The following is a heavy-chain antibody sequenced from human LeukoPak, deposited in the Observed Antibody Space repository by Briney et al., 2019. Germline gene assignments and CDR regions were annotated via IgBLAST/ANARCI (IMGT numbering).Heavy chain of an antibody. J-gene: IGHJ4*02. CDR2: ISTYNGKT. V-gene: IGHV1-18*01. Sequence: ASVKVSCKASGYTFTSHPFSWVRQGPGQGLEWMGWISTYNGKTKYAQKLQGRVTMTTDTSTSTAYMELRSLRSDDTAVYYCARAGSAYYYDSSGYYFFDYWGQGTLVTVSS. CDR1: GYTFTSHP. D-gene: IGHD3-22*01. CDR3: ARAGSAYYYDSSGYYFFDY.